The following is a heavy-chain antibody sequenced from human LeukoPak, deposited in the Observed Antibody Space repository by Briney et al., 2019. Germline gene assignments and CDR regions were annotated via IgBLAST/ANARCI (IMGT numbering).Heavy chain of an antibody. J-gene: IGHJ4*02. CDR2: ISDSGDSA. CDR1: GFTFRSYA. Sequence: PGGSLRLSCAASGFTFRSYAMNWVRQAPGKGLEWVSGISDSGDSAYYADSVKGRFTISRDNSKNTLYLQMNSLRAEDTAVYYCARDGSGVYWGQGTLVTVSS. V-gene: IGHV3-23*01. CDR3: ARDGSGVY. D-gene: IGHD3-10*01.